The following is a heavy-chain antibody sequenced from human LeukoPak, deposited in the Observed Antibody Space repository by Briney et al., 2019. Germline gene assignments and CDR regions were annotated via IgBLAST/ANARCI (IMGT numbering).Heavy chain of an antibody. CDR3: ARDTSDYQTPEI. CDR1: GGSISSYY. D-gene: IGHD4-17*01. CDR2: IYYSGST. V-gene: IGHV4-59*01. J-gene: IGHJ3*02. Sequence: SETLSLTCTVSGGSISSYYWSWIRQPPGKGLEWTGYIYYSGSTNYSPSLKSRVTISVDTSKNQFSLKLSSVTAADTAVYYCARDTSDYQTPEIWGQGTMVTVSS.